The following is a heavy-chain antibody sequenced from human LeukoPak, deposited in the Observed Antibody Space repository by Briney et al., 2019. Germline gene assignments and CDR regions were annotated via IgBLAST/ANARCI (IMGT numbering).Heavy chain of an antibody. CDR2: IYTSGST. Sequence: SETLSLTCTVSGGSISSYYWSWIRQPPGKGLEWIGYIYTSGSTNYNPSLKSRVTISVDTSKNQFSLKLSSVTAADTAVYYCARHVEAVRDFDYWGQGTLVTVSS. CDR3: ARHVEAVRDFDY. V-gene: IGHV4-4*09. J-gene: IGHJ4*02. CDR1: GGSISSYY. D-gene: IGHD3-10*01.